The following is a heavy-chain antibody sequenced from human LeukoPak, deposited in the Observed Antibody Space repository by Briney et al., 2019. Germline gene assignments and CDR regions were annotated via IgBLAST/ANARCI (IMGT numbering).Heavy chain of an antibody. J-gene: IGHJ6*02. CDR3: ARAWGVGATWFYYYYGMDV. V-gene: IGHV1-8*01. CDR2: MNPNSGNT. D-gene: IGHD1-26*01. CDR1: GYTFTSYD. Sequence: ASVKVSCKASGYTFTSYDINWVRQATGQGLEWMGWMNPNSGNTGYAQKSQGRVTMTRNTSISTAYMELSSLRSEDTAVYYCARAWGVGATWFYYYYGMDVWGQGTTVTVSS.